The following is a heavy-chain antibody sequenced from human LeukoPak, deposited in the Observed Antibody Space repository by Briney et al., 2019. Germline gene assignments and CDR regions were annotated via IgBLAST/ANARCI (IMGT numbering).Heavy chain of an antibody. CDR2: ISGSGGST. Sequence: PGGSLRLSCAASGFTFSSYATSWVRQAPGKGLEWVSAISGSGGSTYYADSVKGRFTISRDNSKNTLYLQMNSLRAEDTAVYYCAKDFRIGYSAHFDYWGQGALVTVSS. CDR1: GFTFSSYA. V-gene: IGHV3-23*01. J-gene: IGHJ4*02. D-gene: IGHD2-21*01. CDR3: AKDFRIGYSAHFDY.